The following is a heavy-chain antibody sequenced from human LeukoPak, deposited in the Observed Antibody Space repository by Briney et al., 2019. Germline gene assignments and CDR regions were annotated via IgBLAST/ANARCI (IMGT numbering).Heavy chain of an antibody. CDR1: GGSISTSNW. Sequence: SGTLSLTCAVSGGSISTSNWWNWVRQPPGKGLEWIGEIYYSGSTNYNPSLKSRVTISVDRSKNEFSLRLSSVTAADTAVYYCARDLRFCGDTSCDSNWFDPWGQGTLVTVSS. D-gene: IGHD3-3*01. J-gene: IGHJ5*02. V-gene: IGHV4-4*02. CDR3: ARDLRFCGDTSCDSNWFDP. CDR2: IYYSGST.